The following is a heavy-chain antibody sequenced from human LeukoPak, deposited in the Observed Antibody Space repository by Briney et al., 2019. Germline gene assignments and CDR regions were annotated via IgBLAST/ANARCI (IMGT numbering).Heavy chain of an antibody. CDR3: ARDSGIAVAAFDY. J-gene: IGHJ4*02. Sequence: GGSLRLSCAASGFTFSSYSMNWVRQAPGKGLEWVSSISSSSSYIYYADSVKGRFTISRDNAKNSLYLQMSGPRVEDTAVYYCARDSGIAVAAFDYWGQGTLVTVSS. V-gene: IGHV3-21*01. CDR1: GFTFSSYS. D-gene: IGHD6-19*01. CDR2: ISSSSSYI.